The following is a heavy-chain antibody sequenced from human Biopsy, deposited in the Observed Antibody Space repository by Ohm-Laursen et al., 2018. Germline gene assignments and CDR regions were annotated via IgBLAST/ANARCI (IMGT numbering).Heavy chain of an antibody. Sequence: GSLRLSCAASGFSVSSYDMNWVRQAPGKGLEWISYISETSSHIYDADSVRGRFTVARDIAKNSLYLQLNSLRVEDTAVYYCVRGSSRRAREGGMDVWGQGTTVTVSS. J-gene: IGHJ6*02. V-gene: IGHV3-21*01. CDR3: VRGSSRRAREGGMDV. CDR1: GFSVSSYD. CDR2: ISETSSHI. D-gene: IGHD6-6*01.